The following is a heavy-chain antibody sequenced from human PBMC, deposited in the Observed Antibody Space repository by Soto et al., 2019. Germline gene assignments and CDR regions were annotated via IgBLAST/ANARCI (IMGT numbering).Heavy chain of an antibody. CDR2: IKAAGGDT. J-gene: IGHJ4*02. CDR3: KGDVVASSPPGADY. Sequence: EVQLLGSGGGLVRPGGSLRLSCAGSGFTFSSYPMSWVRQAPGKGPEWVAAIKAAGGDTYYADSVKGRFTISRDNFNDMLSLQMNRLTVEDTAMYYCKGDVVASSPPGADYWGQGTRVTVSS. D-gene: IGHD5-12*01. V-gene: IGHV3-23*01. CDR1: GFTFSSYP.